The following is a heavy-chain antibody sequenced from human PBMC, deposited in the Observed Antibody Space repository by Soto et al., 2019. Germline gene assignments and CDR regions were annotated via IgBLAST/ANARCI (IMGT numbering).Heavy chain of an antibody. Sequence: AAVKVSCKASGCTFTDYYIHWVRQAPGQGLEWMGWVNIYSGGTNQAPKLRGRITMTRVTSITTAYMELRGLTFDDTAVYFCARRGPKQTWFDPWGQGTLVTVSS. V-gene: IGHV1-2*02. CDR2: VNIYSGGT. J-gene: IGHJ5*02. D-gene: IGHD6-13*01. CDR1: GCTFTDYY. CDR3: ARRGPKQTWFDP.